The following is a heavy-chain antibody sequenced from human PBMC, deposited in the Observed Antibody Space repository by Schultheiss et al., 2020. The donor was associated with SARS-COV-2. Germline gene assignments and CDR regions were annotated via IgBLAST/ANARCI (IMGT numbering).Heavy chain of an antibody. Sequence: GGSLRLSCVASGLRFSDYWMSWVRQAPGKGLEWVSGIRWNSGAIYYADSVKGRFTISRDNAENSLYLQMNSLRPEDTALYYCARLSFYYDSSGYKGYYFDYWGQGTLVTVSS. D-gene: IGHD3-22*01. CDR2: IRWNSGAI. CDR1: GLRFSDYW. J-gene: IGHJ4*02. V-gene: IGHV3-20*04. CDR3: ARLSFYYDSSGYKGYYFDY.